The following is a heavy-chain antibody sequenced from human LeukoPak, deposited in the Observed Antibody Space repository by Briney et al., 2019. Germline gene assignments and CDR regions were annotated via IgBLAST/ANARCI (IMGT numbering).Heavy chain of an antibody. D-gene: IGHD3-9*01. CDR2: ISSSSTI. V-gene: IGHV3-48*01. Sequence: GGSLRLSCAASGFTFSSYSMNWVRQAPGKGLEWVSYISSSSTIYYADSVKGRFTISRDNAKNSLYLQMNSLRAEDTAVYYCARGQEDDILTGPFDYWGQGTLVTVSS. J-gene: IGHJ4*02. CDR1: GFTFSSYS. CDR3: ARGQEDDILTGPFDY.